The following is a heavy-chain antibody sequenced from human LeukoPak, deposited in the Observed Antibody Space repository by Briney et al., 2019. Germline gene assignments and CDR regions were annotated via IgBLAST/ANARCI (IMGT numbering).Heavy chain of an antibody. CDR3: ARSPVGATSWSHFDY. CDR1: GYTFTSYG. Sequence: GASVKVSCKASGYTFTSYGISWVRQAPGQGLEWMGWISAYNGNTNYAQKLQGRVTTTTDTSTSTAYMELRSLRSDDTAVYYCARSPVGATSWSHFDYWGQGTLVTVSS. D-gene: IGHD1-26*01. CDR2: ISAYNGNT. V-gene: IGHV1-18*01. J-gene: IGHJ4*02.